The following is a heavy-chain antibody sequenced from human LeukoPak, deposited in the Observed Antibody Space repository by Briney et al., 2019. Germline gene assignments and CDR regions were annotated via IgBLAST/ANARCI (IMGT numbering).Heavy chain of an antibody. D-gene: IGHD4-17*01. Sequence: SSETLSLTCAVYGGSFSGYYWSWIRQPPGKGLEWIGYIYYSGSTNYNPSLKSRVTISVDTSKNQFSLKLSSVTAADTAVYYCARVTVTTYYFDYWGQGTLVTVSS. CDR1: GGSFSGYY. CDR3: ARVTVTTYYFDY. V-gene: IGHV4-59*01. J-gene: IGHJ4*02. CDR2: IYYSGST.